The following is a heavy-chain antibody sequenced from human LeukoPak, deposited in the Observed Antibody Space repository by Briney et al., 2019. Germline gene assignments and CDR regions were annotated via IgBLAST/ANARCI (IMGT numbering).Heavy chain of an antibody. V-gene: IGHV4-34*01. J-gene: IGHJ3*02. D-gene: IGHD2-2*01. CDR2: INHSGST. CDR1: GGSFSGYY. CDR3: ASWDIVVVRNAFDI. Sequence: SETLSLTCAVYGGSFSGYYWSWIRQPPGKGLEWIGEINHSGSTNYNPPLKSRVTISVDTSKNQFSLKLSSVTAADTAVYYCASWDIVVVRNAFDIWGQGTMVTVSS.